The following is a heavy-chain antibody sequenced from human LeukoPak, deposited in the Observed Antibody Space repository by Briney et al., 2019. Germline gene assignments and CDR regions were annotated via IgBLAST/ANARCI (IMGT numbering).Heavy chain of an antibody. Sequence: GGSLRLSCAASGFTVSSNYMSWVRQAPGKGLEWVSVIYSGGSTYYADSVKGRFTISRDNSKNTLYLQMNSLRAEDTAVYYCARGRKYQYYFDYWGQGTLVTVSS. CDR2: IYSGGST. CDR3: ARGRKYQYYFDY. V-gene: IGHV3-66*01. D-gene: IGHD1-14*01. J-gene: IGHJ4*02. CDR1: GFTVSSNY.